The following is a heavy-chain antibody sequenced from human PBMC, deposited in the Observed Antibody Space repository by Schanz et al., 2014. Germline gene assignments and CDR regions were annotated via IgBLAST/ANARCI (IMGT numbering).Heavy chain of an antibody. CDR3: AKRTIRESPRDAYHYYDYYGMEV. D-gene: IGHD3-16*01. CDR1: GFTFSSSG. CDR2: IWYDGSNK. V-gene: IGHV3-33*08. J-gene: IGHJ6*01. Sequence: LSCAASGFTFSSSGMPWVRPAPGKGLVWVAVIWYDGSNKYYADSVKGRFTISRDNSKNTLDLKMIRLRAEDTAVYYCAKRTIRESPRDAYHYYDYYGMEVARPGT.